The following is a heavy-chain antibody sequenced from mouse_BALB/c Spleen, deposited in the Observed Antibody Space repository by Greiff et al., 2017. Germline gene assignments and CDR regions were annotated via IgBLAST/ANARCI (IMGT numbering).Heavy chain of an antibody. D-gene: IGHD2-4*01. J-gene: IGHJ3*01. CDR1: GDTITSCY. V-gene: IGHV3-8*02. CDR3: ASPSTMTAFAY. Sequence: EVQLKESGPSLVKPSQTLSLTCSVTGDTITSCYWNWVRKFPGNKLEYMGYISYSGSTYYNPSIKSRISITRDTSKNQYYLQLNSVTTEDTARYYCASPSTMTAFAYWGQGTLVTVSA. CDR2: ISYSGST.